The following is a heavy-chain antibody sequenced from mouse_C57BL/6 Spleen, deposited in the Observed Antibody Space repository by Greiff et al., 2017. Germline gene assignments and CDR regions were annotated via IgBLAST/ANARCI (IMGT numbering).Heavy chain of an antibody. J-gene: IGHJ4*01. CDR1: GYTFTSYW. CDR3: ARWEGYDIYAMDY. D-gene: IGHD2-2*01. Sequence: QVQLQQPGTELVKPGASVKLSCKASGYTFTSYWMHWVQQRPGQGLEWIGNINPSNGGTNYNEKFKSKATLTVDKSSSTAYMQLSSLTSEDSAVYYCARWEGYDIYAMDYWGQGTSVTVSS. CDR2: INPSNGGT. V-gene: IGHV1-53*01.